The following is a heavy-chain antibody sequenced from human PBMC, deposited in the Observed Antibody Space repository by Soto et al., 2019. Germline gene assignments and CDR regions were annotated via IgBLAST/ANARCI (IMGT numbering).Heavy chain of an antibody. CDR1: GYTFTSYY. CDR3: ARGRDDYNYYFDY. D-gene: IGHD4-4*01. V-gene: IGHV1-46*01. J-gene: IGHJ4*02. Sequence: QVELVQSGAEVMKPGASVKVSCKASGYTFTSYYMYWVRQAPGQGLEWMGIINPSGGSPTYAQKFQGRVTMTRDTSTSTVYMELSSLRSEYTAVYYCARGRDDYNYYFDYWGQGTLVTVSS. CDR2: INPSGGSP.